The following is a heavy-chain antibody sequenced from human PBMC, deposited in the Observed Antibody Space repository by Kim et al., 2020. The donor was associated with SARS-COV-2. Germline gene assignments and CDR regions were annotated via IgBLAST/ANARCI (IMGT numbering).Heavy chain of an antibody. D-gene: IGHD2-8*02. CDR3: ARDPFSTGDFALCD. V-gene: IGHV3-48*02. Sequence: ATSVMGRFTTPRDNPKNSLYLQMNSLRDEDTAVYYCARDPFSTGDFALCDWGQGTLVTVSS. J-gene: IGHJ3*01.